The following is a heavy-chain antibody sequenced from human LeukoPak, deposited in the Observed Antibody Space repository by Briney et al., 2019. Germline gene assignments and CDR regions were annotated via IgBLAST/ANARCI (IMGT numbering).Heavy chain of an antibody. CDR1: GFTFSSYS. J-gene: IGHJ3*02. V-gene: IGHV3-21*01. CDR2: ISSSSSYI. D-gene: IGHD2-21*02. Sequence: PGGSLRLSCAASGFTFSSYSMNWVRQAPGKGLEWVSSISSSSSYIYYADSVKGRFTISRDNAKNSLYLQMNSLRAEDTAVYYCARDLSPHIAVVTAHPGAFDIWGQGTMVTVSS. CDR3: ARDLSPHIAVVTAHPGAFDI.